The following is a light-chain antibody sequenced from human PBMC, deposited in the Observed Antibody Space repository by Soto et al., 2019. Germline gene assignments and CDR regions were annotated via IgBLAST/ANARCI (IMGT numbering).Light chain of an antibody. CDR3: QQYNNFRWT. CDR1: QNIRSR. V-gene: IGKV1-5*01. CDR2: DAS. Sequence: DFQMTQSPSTLSASVGDRVTITCRASQNIRSRLAWFQQKPGKAPKLLIYDASSLESGVPQRFSGSGSGTEFTLTISSLQTEDVATYYCQQYNNFRWTFGQGTKVDIK. J-gene: IGKJ1*01.